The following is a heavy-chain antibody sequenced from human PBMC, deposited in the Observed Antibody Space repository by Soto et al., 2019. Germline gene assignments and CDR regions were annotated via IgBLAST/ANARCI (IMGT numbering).Heavy chain of an antibody. CDR1: GGSISSSSYY. CDR3: ARLRPDSLTGYYPYFDY. CDR2: IYYSGST. V-gene: IGHV4-39*01. J-gene: IGHJ4*02. D-gene: IGHD3-9*01. Sequence: QLQLQESGPGLVKPSETLSLTCTVSGGSISSSSYYWGWIRQPPGKGLEWIGSIYYSGSTYYNPSLRRRVTISEDTSKTQSSLKLSSVTAADTALYYCARLRPDSLTGYYPYFDYWGQGTLVTVSS.